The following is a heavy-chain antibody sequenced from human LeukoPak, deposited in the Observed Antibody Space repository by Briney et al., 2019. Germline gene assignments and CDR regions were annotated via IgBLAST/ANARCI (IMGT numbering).Heavy chain of an antibody. CDR1: GFTFSSYG. Sequence: PGGSLRLSCAASGFTFSSYGMHWVRQAPGKGLEWVAFIRYDGSNKYYADSVKGRFTISRDNSKNTLYLQMNSLRVEDTAVYYCARVSVVANSADYLDYWGQGTLVTVSS. CDR3: ARVSVVANSADYLDY. CDR2: IRYDGSNK. J-gene: IGHJ4*02. V-gene: IGHV3-30*02. D-gene: IGHD2-2*01.